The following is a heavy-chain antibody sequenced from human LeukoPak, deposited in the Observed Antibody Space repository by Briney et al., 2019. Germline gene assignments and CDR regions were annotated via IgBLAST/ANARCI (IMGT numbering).Heavy chain of an antibody. CDR1: GYRFTRYW. J-gene: IGHJ6*03. CDR2: INPGDSHT. V-gene: IGHV5-51*01. Sequence: GESLKISCKGSGYRFTRYWIAWVRQMPGKGLEWMGIINPGDSHTTYSPSFRGQVTISADESITTAYLQWSSLKASDTAMYYCARGPSYYYMDVWGKGTTVTVSS. CDR3: ARGPSYYYMDV.